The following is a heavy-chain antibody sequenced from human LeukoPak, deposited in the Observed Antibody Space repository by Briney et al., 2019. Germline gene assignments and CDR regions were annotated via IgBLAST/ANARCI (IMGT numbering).Heavy chain of an antibody. CDR3: ARAGITFGGVITHAFGI. CDR2: ISSSGSTI. Sequence: GGSLRLSCAASGFTFSSYEMNWVRQAPGKGLEWVSYISSSGSTIYYADSVKGRFTISRDNAKNSLYLQMNSLRAEDTAVYYCARAGITFGGVITHAFGIWGQGTMVTVSS. D-gene: IGHD3-16*02. J-gene: IGHJ3*02. CDR1: GFTFSSYE. V-gene: IGHV3-48*03.